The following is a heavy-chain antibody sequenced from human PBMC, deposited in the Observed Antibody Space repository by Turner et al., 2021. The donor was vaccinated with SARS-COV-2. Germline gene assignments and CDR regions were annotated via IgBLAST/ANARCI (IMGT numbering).Heavy chain of an antibody. Sequence: QVQLVESGGGVVQPGRSLRLSCAASGFTFSSFDMHWVRQAPGKGLEWVAFMSSDGSNTHYTDSVKGRFTISRDSSKNTLYLQMASLRTEDTAVYYCAKEGAENYYFDCWGQGTLVTVSS. CDR2: MSSDGSNT. V-gene: IGHV3-30*18. J-gene: IGHJ4*02. CDR3: AKEGAENYYFDC. D-gene: IGHD1-7*01. CDR1: GFTFSSFD.